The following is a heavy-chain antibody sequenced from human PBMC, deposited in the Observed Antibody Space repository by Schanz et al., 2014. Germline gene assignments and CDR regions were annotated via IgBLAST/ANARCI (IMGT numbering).Heavy chain of an antibody. CDR2: ISYDGNTK. CDR1: GFTFSASA. J-gene: IGHJ4*02. Sequence: QVQLVESGGGVVQPGGSLRLSCAASGFTFSASAMHWVRQAPGRGLEWVALISYDGNTKYYADSVKGRFTISRDNSKNTLYLQMNSLRADDTAVYYCARDLLVSHYDFWSGNDYWGQGTLVTVSS. D-gene: IGHD3-3*01. CDR3: ARDLLVSHYDFWSGNDY. V-gene: IGHV3-30-3*01.